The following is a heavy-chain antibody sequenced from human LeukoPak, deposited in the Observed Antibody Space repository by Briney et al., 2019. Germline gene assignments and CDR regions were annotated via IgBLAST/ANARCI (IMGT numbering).Heavy chain of an antibody. J-gene: IGHJ3*02. D-gene: IGHD6-19*01. CDR3: ARGASVVAGSDNAFDI. CDR1: GFTFSDYY. Sequence: GGSLRLSCAASGFTFSDYYMSWIRQAPGKGLEWVSYISSSGSTIYYADSVKGRFTISRDNAKNSLYLQMNSLRAEDTAVYYCARGASVVAGSDNAFDIWGQGTMVTVSS. CDR2: ISSSGSTI. V-gene: IGHV3-11*04.